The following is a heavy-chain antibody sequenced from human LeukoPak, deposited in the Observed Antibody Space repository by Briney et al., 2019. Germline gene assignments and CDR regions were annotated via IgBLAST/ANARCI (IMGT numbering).Heavy chain of an antibody. J-gene: IGHJ4*02. V-gene: IGHV4-34*01. Sequence: SETLSLTCAVYGGSFSGYYWSWIRQPPGKGLEWIGEIDHSGSTNYNPSLKSRVTISVDTSKNQFSLKLSSVTAADTAVYYCASSGPAAKTYFDYWGQGTLVTVSS. CDR3: ASSGPAAKTYFDY. CDR1: GGSFSGYY. D-gene: IGHD2-2*01. CDR2: IDHSGST.